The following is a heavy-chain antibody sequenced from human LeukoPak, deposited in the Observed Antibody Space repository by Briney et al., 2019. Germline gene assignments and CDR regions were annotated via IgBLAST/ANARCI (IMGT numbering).Heavy chain of an antibody. D-gene: IGHD2-2*01. CDR3: AKVLGYCSSTSCYGGFDY. V-gene: IGHV3-23*01. Sequence: RGSLRLSCAASGFTFSSYAMSWVRQAPGKGLEWVSAISGSGGSTYYADSVKGRFTISRDNSKNTLYLQMNSLRAEDTAVYYCAKVLGYCSSTSCYGGFDYWGQGTLVTGSS. CDR1: GFTFSSYA. J-gene: IGHJ4*02. CDR2: ISGSGGST.